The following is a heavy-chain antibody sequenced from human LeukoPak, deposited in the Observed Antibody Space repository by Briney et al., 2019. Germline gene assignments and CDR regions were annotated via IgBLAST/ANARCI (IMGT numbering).Heavy chain of an antibody. V-gene: IGHV1-8*03. J-gene: IGHJ6*03. CDR1: GYTFTSYD. Sequence: ASVKVSCKASGYTFTSYDINWVRQATGQGLEWMGWMNPNRGNTGYAQKFQGRVTITRNTSISTAYMELSSLRSEDTAVYYCARVTEDYDFWSGYYSYYYYMDVWGKGTTVTVSS. CDR2: MNPNRGNT. CDR3: ARVTEDYDFWSGYYSYYYYMDV. D-gene: IGHD3-3*01.